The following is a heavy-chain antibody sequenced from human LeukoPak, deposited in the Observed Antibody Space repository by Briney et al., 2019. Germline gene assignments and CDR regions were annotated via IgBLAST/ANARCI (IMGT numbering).Heavy chain of an antibody. CDR3: ARGGDCSGGSCNPGTFDI. CDR1: GGSISSSNW. CDR2: IYHSGST. Sequence: PSETLSLTCAVSGGSISSSNWWSWVRQPPGKGLEWIGEIYHSGSTNYDPSLKSRVTISVDKYKNQFSLKLSSVTAADTAVYYCARGGDCSGGSCNPGTFDIWGQGTMVTVSS. D-gene: IGHD2-15*01. J-gene: IGHJ3*02. V-gene: IGHV4-4*02.